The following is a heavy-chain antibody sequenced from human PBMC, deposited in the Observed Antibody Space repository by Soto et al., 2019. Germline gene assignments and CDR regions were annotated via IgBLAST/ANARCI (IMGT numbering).Heavy chain of an antibody. V-gene: IGHV3-48*02. CDR3: ARETDSSGWYSWFDP. J-gene: IGHJ5*02. D-gene: IGHD6-19*01. CDR1: GFTFSSYS. Sequence: EVQLVESGGGLVQPGGSLRLSCAASGFTFSSYSMYWVRQAPGKGLEWVSYISSSSSTIYYADSVKGRFTISRDNAKNSLYLQMNSLRDEDTAVYYCARETDSSGWYSWFDPWGQGTLVTVSS. CDR2: ISSSSSTI.